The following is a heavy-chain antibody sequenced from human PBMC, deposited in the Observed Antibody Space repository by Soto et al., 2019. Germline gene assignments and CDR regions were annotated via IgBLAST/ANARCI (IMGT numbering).Heavy chain of an antibody. CDR3: ARYGDLFDY. CDR1: GYTFTSYY. Sequence: GASVKVSCKASGYTFTSYYMHWVRQAPGQGLEWMGIINPSGGSTNYAQKLQGRVTMTTDTSTSTAYMELRSLRSDDTAVYYCARYGDLFDYWGQGTLVTVSS. D-gene: IGHD4-17*01. J-gene: IGHJ4*02. V-gene: IGHV1-46*01. CDR2: INPSGGST.